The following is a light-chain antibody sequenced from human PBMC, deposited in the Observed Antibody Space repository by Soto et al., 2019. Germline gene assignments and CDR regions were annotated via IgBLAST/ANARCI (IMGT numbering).Light chain of an antibody. CDR2: AAS. CDR1: QSISSY. Sequence: DIQMTQSPSSLSASVGDIVTITCRASQSISSYLNWYQQKPGKAPKLLIYAASSLQSGVPSRFSGSGSGTEFTLTISSLQPEDFATYYCLQHNSYPLTFGGGTKVDI. V-gene: IGKV1-17*01. J-gene: IGKJ4*01. CDR3: LQHNSYPLT.